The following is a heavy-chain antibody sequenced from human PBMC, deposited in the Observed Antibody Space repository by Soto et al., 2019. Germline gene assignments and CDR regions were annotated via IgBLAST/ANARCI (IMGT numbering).Heavy chain of an antibody. CDR3: ARDRLGYSGYDWGPGSDDSFDI. Sequence: QVQLVQSGAEVKKPGASVKVSCKASGYTFTSYGISWVRQAPGQGLEWMGWISAYNGNTNYAQKLQGRVTMTTDTSTNTAYMELRSLRSDDAAVYYCARDRLGYSGYDWGPGSDDSFDIWGQGTMVTVSS. V-gene: IGHV1-18*01. D-gene: IGHD5-12*01. J-gene: IGHJ3*02. CDR2: ISAYNGNT. CDR1: GYTFTSYG.